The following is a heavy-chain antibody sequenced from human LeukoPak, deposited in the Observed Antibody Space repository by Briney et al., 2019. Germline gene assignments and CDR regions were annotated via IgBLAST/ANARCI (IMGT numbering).Heavy chain of an antibody. V-gene: IGHV4-39*07. CDR1: GGSISSSSYY. J-gene: IGHJ4*02. D-gene: IGHD3-10*01. CDR3: ARVPLYYYGSGSYYNYY. Sequence: SETLSLTCTVSGGSISSSSYYWGWIRQPPGKGLEWIGSIYYSGSTYYNPSLKSRVTISVDTSKNQFSLKLSSVTAADTAVYYCARVPLYYYGSGSYYNYYWGQGTLVTVSS. CDR2: IYYSGST.